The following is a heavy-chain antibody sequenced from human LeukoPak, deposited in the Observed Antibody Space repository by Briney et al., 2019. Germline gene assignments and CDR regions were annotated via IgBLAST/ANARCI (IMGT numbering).Heavy chain of an antibody. Sequence: GGSLRLSCAASGFTFSSYSMNWVRQAPGKGLEWVSSISSSSSYIHYADSVKGRFTISRDNARNSLYLQMNSLRAEDTAVYYCARDSGGYFDYWGQGTLVTVSS. J-gene: IGHJ4*02. CDR3: ARDSGGYFDY. D-gene: IGHD3-10*01. V-gene: IGHV3-21*01. CDR2: ISSSSSYI. CDR1: GFTFSSYS.